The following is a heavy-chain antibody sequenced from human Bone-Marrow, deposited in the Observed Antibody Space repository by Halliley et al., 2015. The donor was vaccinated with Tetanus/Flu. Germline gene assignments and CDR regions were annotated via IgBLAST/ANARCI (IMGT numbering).Heavy chain of an antibody. D-gene: IGHD6-19*01. J-gene: IGHJ5*02. CDR3: VRGSGWLLDV. CDR1: GFMFNTKW. CDR2: IKQDGSEK. V-gene: IGHV3-7*01. Sequence: SLRLSCAASGFMFNTKWMTWVRQAPGKGLEWVAIIKQDGSEKYYVDSVKGRFTISRHNANNSVFLQVNSLTAEDTAVYYCVRGSGWLLDVWGQGAMVIVSS.